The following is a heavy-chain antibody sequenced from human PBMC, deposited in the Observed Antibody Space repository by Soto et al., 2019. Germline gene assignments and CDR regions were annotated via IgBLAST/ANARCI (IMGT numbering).Heavy chain of an antibody. D-gene: IGHD6-13*01. CDR2: ISYDGSNK. CDR1: GFSFSSYG. J-gene: IGHJ4*02. Sequence: QVQLVESGGGVVQPGRSLRLSCAASGFSFSSYGMYWVRQAPGKGLEWGAVISYDGSNKYYADSVKGRFTISRDNSKNTLYLQMNSLRAEDTAVYYCAKGLIAAAGTPSYFDYWGQGTLVTVSS. V-gene: IGHV3-30*18. CDR3: AKGLIAAAGTPSYFDY.